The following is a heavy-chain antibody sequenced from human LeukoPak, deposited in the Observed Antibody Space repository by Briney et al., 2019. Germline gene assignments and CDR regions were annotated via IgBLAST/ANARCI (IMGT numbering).Heavy chain of an antibody. D-gene: IGHD3-16*01. CDR3: ARVPLMGDHYYYMDV. CDR2: IYTSGTT. Sequence: SETLSLTCTVSGDSISSNYWSWIRQPPGKGLEWIGNIYTSGTTNYNPSLTSRVTISVDTSKNQFSLRLSSVTAADTAVYYCARVPLMGDHYYYMDVWGKGTTATVSS. V-gene: IGHV4-4*08. J-gene: IGHJ6*03. CDR1: GDSISSNY.